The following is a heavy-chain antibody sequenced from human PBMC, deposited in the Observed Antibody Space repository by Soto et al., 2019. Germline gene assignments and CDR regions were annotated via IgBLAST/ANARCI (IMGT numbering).Heavy chain of an antibody. Sequence: QITLNESGPTVVRPTEPLTLTCRFSGFSLTTSGVGVGWIRQSPGKAPEWLALIYWDDDKRYSASLKSRLTIPKDTSKNPVVLTVSDLDPTDTATYYCAHRVLRTVFGLVTTTAIYFDFWGQGTPVAVSS. CDR3: AHRVLRTVFGLVTTTAIYFDF. CDR2: IYWDDDK. V-gene: IGHV2-5*02. D-gene: IGHD3-3*01. CDR1: GFSLTTSGVG. J-gene: IGHJ4*02.